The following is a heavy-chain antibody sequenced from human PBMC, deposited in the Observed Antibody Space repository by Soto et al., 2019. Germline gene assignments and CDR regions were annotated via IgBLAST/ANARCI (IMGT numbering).Heavy chain of an antibody. CDR1: GFIFSNYA. CDR2: ISGSGADT. CDR3: AKDTGRGGGSDFDY. V-gene: IGHV3-23*01. D-gene: IGHD2-15*01. Sequence: EVQLLESGGGLVQPGGSLRLSCAPSGFIFSNYAMSWVRQARGKGLEWVSAISGSGADTYYTESVKGRFTISRDNFKNTLYLQMISLRAEDTAVYYCAKDTGRGGGSDFDYWGQGTLVTVSS. J-gene: IGHJ4*02.